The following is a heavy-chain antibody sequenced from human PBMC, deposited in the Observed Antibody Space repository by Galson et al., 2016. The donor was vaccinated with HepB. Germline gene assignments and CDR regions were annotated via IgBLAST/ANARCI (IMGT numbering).Heavy chain of an antibody. Sequence: SLRLSCAASGFFFSNYGMHWVRQAPGKGLAWVAVVSYDGYSKYYADSVKGRFTISRDNSENTLFLQMNSVRADDTAVYYCAQDPSHWVDGTSGYWGQGTLVTVSS. CDR1: GFFFSNYG. D-gene: IGHD1-26*01. CDR2: VSYDGYSK. J-gene: IGHJ4*02. V-gene: IGHV3-30*18. CDR3: AQDPSHWVDGTSGY.